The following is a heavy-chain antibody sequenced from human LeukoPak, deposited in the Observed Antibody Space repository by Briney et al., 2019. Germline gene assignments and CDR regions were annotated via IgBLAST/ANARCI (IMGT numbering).Heavy chain of an antibody. CDR2: IYTSGTI. Sequence: SETLSLTCTVSGYSISSGYYRSWIRQPAGTALEWIGRIYTSGTITYNPSLKSRVTMSVDTSKNQFSLKLSSVTAADTAVYYCARDSGTTGEVKFDPWGQGTLVTVSS. D-gene: IGHD3-10*01. CDR3: ARDSGTTGEVKFDP. J-gene: IGHJ5*02. CDR1: GYSISSGYY. V-gene: IGHV4-4*07.